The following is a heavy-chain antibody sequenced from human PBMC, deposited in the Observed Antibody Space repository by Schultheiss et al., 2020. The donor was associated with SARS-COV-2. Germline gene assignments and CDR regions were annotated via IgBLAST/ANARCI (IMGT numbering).Heavy chain of an antibody. CDR2: IYYSGST. D-gene: IGHD3-3*01. Sequence: SETLSLTCTVSGGSISSYYWSWIRQPPGKGLEWIGYIYYSGSTNYNPSLKSRVTISVDTSKNQFSLKLSSVTAADTAVYYCARHADFPTYYYMDVWGKVTTVTVSS. CDR1: GGSISSYY. CDR3: ARHADFPTYYYMDV. J-gene: IGHJ6*03. V-gene: IGHV4-59*08.